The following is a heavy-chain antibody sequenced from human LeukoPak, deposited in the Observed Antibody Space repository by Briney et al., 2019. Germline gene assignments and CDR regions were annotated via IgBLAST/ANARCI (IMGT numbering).Heavy chain of an antibody. J-gene: IGHJ4*02. V-gene: IGHV4-39*01. Sequence: SETLSLTCTVSGGSISSSSHYWGCIRQPPGKGLEWIGSIYYSGTTYYNPSLKSRVTISVDTSTNQFYLKLSSVTAADTAMYYCARRVDYGSGSYYQIDYWGQGTLVTVSS. D-gene: IGHD3-10*01. CDR3: ARRVDYGSGSYYQIDY. CDR1: GGSISSSSHY. CDR2: IYYSGTT.